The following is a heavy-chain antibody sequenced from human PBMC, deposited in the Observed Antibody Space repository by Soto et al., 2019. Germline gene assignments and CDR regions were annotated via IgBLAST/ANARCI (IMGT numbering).Heavy chain of an antibody. CDR3: KRGPRADSSGTGDH. D-gene: IGHD1-26*01. Sequence: GGSLRLSCVVSGFTFSMYWMHWVRQVPGQSPFWVSRISDDVTTTNYADSVRGRFTISRDNSKNTLYLQMNNLKPDDTAIYYCKRGPRADSSGTGDHWGQATQVTVSS. CDR2: ISDDVTTT. CDR1: GFTFSMYW. V-gene: IGHV3-74*01. J-gene: IGHJ4*02.